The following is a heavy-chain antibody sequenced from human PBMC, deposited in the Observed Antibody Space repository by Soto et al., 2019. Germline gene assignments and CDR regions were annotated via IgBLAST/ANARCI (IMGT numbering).Heavy chain of an antibody. CDR1: GGSISSGGYS. CDR3: GGVRGPYCGGECYPPTPNWFDP. D-gene: IGHD2-21*01. V-gene: IGHV4-30-2*01. Sequence: QLQLQESGSGLVKPSQTLSLSCAVSGGSISSGGYSWSWIRQPPGKGLEWIGYVYHSGSTYYNPSLMSRVTISVDRSKNQFSLNLSSVTAADSDVYYCGGVRGPYCGGECYPPTPNWFDPWGQGTLVTVSS. CDR2: VYHSGST. J-gene: IGHJ5*02.